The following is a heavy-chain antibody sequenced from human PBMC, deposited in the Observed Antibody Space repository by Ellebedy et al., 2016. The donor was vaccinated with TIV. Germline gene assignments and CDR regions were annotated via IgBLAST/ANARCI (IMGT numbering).Heavy chain of an antibody. CDR1: GFTVSSNY. Sequence: GGSLRLXXAASGFTVSSNYMSWVRQAPGKGLEWVSVIYSGGSTYYADSVKGRFTISRDNSKNTLYLQMNSLRAEDTAVYYCAKDRGFIAAAGDYWGQGTLVTVSS. CDR2: IYSGGST. J-gene: IGHJ4*02. CDR3: AKDRGFIAAAGDY. D-gene: IGHD6-13*01. V-gene: IGHV3-53*01.